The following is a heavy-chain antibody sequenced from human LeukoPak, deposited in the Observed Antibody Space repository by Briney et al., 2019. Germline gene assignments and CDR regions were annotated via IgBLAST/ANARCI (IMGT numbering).Heavy chain of an antibody. CDR1: GGSFSGYY. CDR3: ARRGVYYDSSGYHYYFDY. D-gene: IGHD3-22*01. CDR2: INHSGST. V-gene: IGHV4-34*01. J-gene: IGHJ4*02. Sequence: SETLPLTCAVYGGSFSGYYWSWIRQPPGKGLEWIGEINHSGSTNYNPSLKSRVTISADTSKNQFSLKLSSVTAADTAVYYCARRGVYYDSSGYHYYFDYWGQGTLVTVSS.